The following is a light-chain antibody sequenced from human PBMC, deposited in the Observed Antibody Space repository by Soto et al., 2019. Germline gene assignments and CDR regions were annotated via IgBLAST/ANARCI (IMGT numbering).Light chain of an antibody. CDR2: GAY. CDR1: QSVSST. CDR3: QQYNDWLT. J-gene: IGKJ4*01. Sequence: EIVMTQSPDTLSVSPGERATLFCRASQSVSSTVAWYQQRPGQAPRLLIYGAYTRATGIPARFSGSGSGTEFTLTISSLQSEDFAVYYCQQYNDWLTFGGGTKVEIK. V-gene: IGKV3-15*01.